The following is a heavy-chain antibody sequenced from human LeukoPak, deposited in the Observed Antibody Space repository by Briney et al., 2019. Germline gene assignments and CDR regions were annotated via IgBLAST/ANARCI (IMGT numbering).Heavy chain of an antibody. CDR2: IIPIFGTA. CDR3: ARDRGNSAIWFDP. J-gene: IGHJ5*02. D-gene: IGHD4-23*01. CDR1: GGTFSSYA. V-gene: IGHV1-69*05. Sequence: GASVRVSCKASGGTFSSYAISWVRQAPGQGLEWMGGIIPIFGTANYAQKFQGRVTITTDESTSTAYMELSRLRSEDTAVYYCARDRGNSAIWFDPWGQGTLVTVSS.